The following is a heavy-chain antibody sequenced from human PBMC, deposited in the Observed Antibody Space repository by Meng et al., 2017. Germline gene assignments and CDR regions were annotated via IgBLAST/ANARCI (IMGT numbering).Heavy chain of an antibody. CDR2: TRNKANSYTT. Sequence: EVQLVVSGGGLVQPGGSLSLSCAASGFTFSDHYMDWVRQAPGKGLEWVGRTRNKANSYTTEYAASVKGRFTISRDDSKNSLYLQMNSLKTEDTAVYYCARADTKGDWFDPWGQGTLVTVSS. CDR3: ARADTKGDWFDP. V-gene: IGHV3-72*01. J-gene: IGHJ5*02. D-gene: IGHD2-8*01. CDR1: GFTFSDHY.